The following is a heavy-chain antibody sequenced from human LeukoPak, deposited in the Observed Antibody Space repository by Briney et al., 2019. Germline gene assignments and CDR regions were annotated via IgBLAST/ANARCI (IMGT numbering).Heavy chain of an antibody. Sequence: GGSLRPSCAPAAFTFSKTWMSWVRQAPGKGLEWVASVTTSSSSLYYAESVKGGFTIARDTANNSLFLHMTSLRGEDTAIYYCARTLPIIISGPVTLFDFWGQGVLVAVSS. CDR2: VTTSSSSL. CDR1: AFTFSKTW. V-gene: IGHV3-21*01. J-gene: IGHJ4*02. D-gene: IGHD3/OR15-3a*01. CDR3: ARTLPIIISGPVTLFDF.